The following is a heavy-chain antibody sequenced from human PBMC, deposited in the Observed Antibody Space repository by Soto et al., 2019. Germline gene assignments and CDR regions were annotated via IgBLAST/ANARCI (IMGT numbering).Heavy chain of an antibody. CDR3: ARAYGSFT. CDR1: GFTFSDYY. CDR2: ISSSSTFT. V-gene: IGHV3-11*06. J-gene: IGHJ5*02. Sequence: TGGSLRLSCEASGFTFSDYYMSWIRQAPGKGLEWISYISSSSTFTNYADSVKGRFTISRDNTKNTLSLQMNSLRAEETAVYYCARAYGSFTWGQGTLVTVSS. D-gene: IGHD3-10*01.